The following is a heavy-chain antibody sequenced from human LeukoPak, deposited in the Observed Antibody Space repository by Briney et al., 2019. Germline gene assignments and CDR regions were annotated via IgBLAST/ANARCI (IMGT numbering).Heavy chain of an antibody. CDR3: ARQDYDSSGYYSLNYFDY. Sequence: SETLSLTRTVSGGSISSSSYYWGWIRQPPGKGLEWIGSIYYSGSTYYKPSLKSRVTISVDTSKNQFSLKLSFVTAADTAVYYCARQDYDSSGYYSLNYFDYWGQGTLVTVSS. J-gene: IGHJ4*02. D-gene: IGHD3-22*01. V-gene: IGHV4-39*01. CDR2: IYYSGST. CDR1: GGSISSSSYY.